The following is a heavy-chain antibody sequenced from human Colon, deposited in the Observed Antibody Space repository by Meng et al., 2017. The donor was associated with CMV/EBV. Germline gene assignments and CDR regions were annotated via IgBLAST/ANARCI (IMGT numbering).Heavy chain of an antibody. Sequence: GESLKISCAASGFTFSSYGMHWVRQAPGKGLEWVAFIRYDGSNKYYADSVKGRFTISRDNSKNTLYLQMNSLRAEDTAVYYCARRPGRGGDYYYYGMDVWGQGTTVTVSS. CDR3: ARRPGRGGDYYYYGMDV. V-gene: IGHV3-30*02. D-gene: IGHD3-10*01. J-gene: IGHJ6*02. CDR2: IRYDGSNK. CDR1: GFTFSSYG.